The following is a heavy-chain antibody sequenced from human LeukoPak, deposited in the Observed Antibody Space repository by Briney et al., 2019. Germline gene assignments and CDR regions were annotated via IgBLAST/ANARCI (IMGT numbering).Heavy chain of an antibody. D-gene: IGHD3-22*01. CDR2: ISYDGSNK. J-gene: IGHJ4*02. CDR3: ARVLNYYDSSGYYFSY. V-gene: IGHV3-30-3*01. Sequence: GGSLRLSCAASGFTFSRDTMHWVRQAPGKGLEWVAVISYDGSNKYYADSVKGRFTISRDNSKNTLYLQMNSLRAEDTAVYYCARVLNYYDSSGYYFSYWGQGTLVTVSS. CDR1: GFTFSRDT.